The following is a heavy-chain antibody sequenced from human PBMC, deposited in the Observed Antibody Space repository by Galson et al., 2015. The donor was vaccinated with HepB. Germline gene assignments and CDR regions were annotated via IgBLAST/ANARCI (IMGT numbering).Heavy chain of an antibody. CDR1: GFTFSNYP. J-gene: IGHJ4*02. V-gene: IGHV3-23*01. CDR2: ISGGGGTT. CDR3: ARGPYFDSSPFDY. D-gene: IGHD3-22*01. Sequence: SLRLSCAASGFTFSNYPMSWVRQAPGKRLEWVSAISGGGGTTYYADSVKGRFTISRDNSKNTVYLQMNSLRAEDTAVYFCARGPYFDSSPFDYWGQGTRATVSS.